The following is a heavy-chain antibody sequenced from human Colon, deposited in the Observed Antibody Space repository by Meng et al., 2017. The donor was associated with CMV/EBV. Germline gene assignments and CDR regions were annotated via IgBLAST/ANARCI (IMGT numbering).Heavy chain of an antibody. CDR3: ATDHLWGMPN. D-gene: IGHD3-3*02. V-gene: IGHV3-30*02. CDR2: IRFDGSQQ. CDR1: GFIFIHYS. J-gene: IGHJ4*02. Sequence: QVQLVESGGGVGQPGGSLRLSCVTSGFIFIHYSMQWVRQSPGKGLEWVAHIRFDGSQQFYVQSVKGRFTVSRHDPKNTLYLQMNDLRPEDTGVYYCATDHLWGMPNWGRGTLVTVSS.